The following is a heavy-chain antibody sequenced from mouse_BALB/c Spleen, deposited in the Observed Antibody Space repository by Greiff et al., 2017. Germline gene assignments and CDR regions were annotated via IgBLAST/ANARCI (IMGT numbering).Heavy chain of an antibody. Sequence: QVQLQQSGPELVRPGVSVKISCKGSSYTFTDYAMHWVKQSHAKSLEWIGVISTYYGNTNYNQKFKGKATMTVDKSSSTAYMELARLTSEDSAVYYGARGSSGYDYFDYWGQGTTLTVSS. D-gene: IGHD3-1*01. CDR1: SYTFTDYA. CDR3: ARGSSGYDYFDY. V-gene: IGHV1-67*01. CDR2: ISTYYGNT. J-gene: IGHJ2*01.